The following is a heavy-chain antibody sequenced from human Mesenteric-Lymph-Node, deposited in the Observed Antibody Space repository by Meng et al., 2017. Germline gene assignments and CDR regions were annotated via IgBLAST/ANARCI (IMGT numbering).Heavy chain of an antibody. D-gene: IGHD3-10*01. CDR2: IHSSGST. Sequence: QGQLQEPGPGLVKPSQPLSLTCAVSGGSIRTSNWWGWIRQPPGKGLEWIGYIHSSGSTYYNPSLRSRLTISVDTSKNQFSLKLSSVTAADTAVYYCARASYGSGSPLGESWFDPWGQGTLVTVSS. V-gene: IGHV4-31*02. CDR3: ARASYGSGSPLGESWFDP. J-gene: IGHJ5*02. CDR1: GGSIRTSNW.